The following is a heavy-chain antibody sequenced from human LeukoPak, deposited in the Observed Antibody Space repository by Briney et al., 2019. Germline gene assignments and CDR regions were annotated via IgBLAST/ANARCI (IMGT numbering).Heavy chain of an antibody. CDR3: ATGPLGRDYYGSGSYYRPRYYYYYYMDV. V-gene: IGHV4-34*01. CDR2: INHRGST. D-gene: IGHD3-10*01. Sequence: SETLSLTCAVYGGSFSGYYWSWIRQPPGKGLEWIGEINHRGSTNYNPSLKSRGTISVDTSKNQFSLKLSSVTAADTAVYYCATGPLGRDYYGSGSYYRPRYYYYYYMDVWGKGTTVTISS. J-gene: IGHJ6*03. CDR1: GGSFSGYY.